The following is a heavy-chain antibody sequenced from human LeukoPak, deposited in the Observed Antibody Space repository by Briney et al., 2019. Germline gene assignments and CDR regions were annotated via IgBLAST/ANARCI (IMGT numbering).Heavy chain of an antibody. J-gene: IGHJ4*02. CDR2: IESDGGRT. D-gene: IGHD2-2*01. Sequence: GGSLRLSCAASGFTFSHYWMHWVRQAPGKGLVWVSRIESDGGRTDYADSLKGRFTISRDNAKNTLYLEMNSLRAEDTAVYYCARVGHCSKTACFIDYWGQGTLVTVSS. CDR1: GFTFSHYW. CDR3: ARVGHCSKTACFIDY. V-gene: IGHV3-74*01.